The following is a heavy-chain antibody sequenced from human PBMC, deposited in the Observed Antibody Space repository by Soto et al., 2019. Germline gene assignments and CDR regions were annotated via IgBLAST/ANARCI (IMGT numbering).Heavy chain of an antibody. CDR1: GFSLTTSGVG. CDR2: IYWDDDK. V-gene: IGHV2-5*02. J-gene: IGHJ4*02. CDR3: AHRVSTKTYDVFDK. Sequence: QITLKESGPTLVKPTQTLTLTCTFSGFSLTTSGVGVGWIRQPPGKALEWLAMIYWDDDKRYSSSLKTRVTITKDTAKNPVALIMTNMGPVDTATYYCAHRVSTKTYDVFDKWGQGTQVTVSS. D-gene: IGHD5-12*01.